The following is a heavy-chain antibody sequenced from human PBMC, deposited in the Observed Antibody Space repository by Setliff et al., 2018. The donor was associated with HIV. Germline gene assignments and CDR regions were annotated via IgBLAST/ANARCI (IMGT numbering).Heavy chain of an antibody. J-gene: IGHJ6*01. Sequence: PSETLSLTCAVSGGSISSSNWWSWVRQPPGKGLEWIASFHYSASTSYNPSLKSRVTMSVDRSKNHLSLNGTSVTAADTAVYYCARISQLLDYAMDVWGQGTTVTVSS. CDR3: ARISQLLDYAMDV. CDR2: FHYSAST. CDR1: GGSISSSNW. V-gene: IGHV4-4*02. D-gene: IGHD6-13*01.